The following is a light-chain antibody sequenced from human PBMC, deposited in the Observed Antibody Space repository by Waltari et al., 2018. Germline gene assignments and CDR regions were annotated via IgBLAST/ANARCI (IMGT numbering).Light chain of an antibody. V-gene: IGKV3-20*01. CDR2: HTS. Sequence: EIVLTQSTGTLSLSPGARAPLSCRASQCVGNYLAWYQQRPGQAPRLLLYHTSIRATGIPDRFSGSVYGTDFSLTISRLEPEDFAVYYCQKYDFLPATFGQGTTVEIK. J-gene: IGKJ1*01. CDR1: QCVGNY. CDR3: QKYDFLPAT.